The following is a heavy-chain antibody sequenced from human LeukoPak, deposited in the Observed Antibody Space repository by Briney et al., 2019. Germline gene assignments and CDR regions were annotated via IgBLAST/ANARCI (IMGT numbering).Heavy chain of an antibody. J-gene: IGHJ6*03. CDR2: IYYSGST. CDR3: ARGPDYSGMDV. Sequence: SETLSLTCTVSGGSISSSSYYWGWIRQPPGKGLEWIGSIYYSGSTYYNPSLKSRVTISVDTSKNQFSLKLSSVTAADTAVYYCARGPDYSGMDVWGKGTTVTISS. CDR1: GGSISSSSYY. D-gene: IGHD1-14*01. V-gene: IGHV4-39*07.